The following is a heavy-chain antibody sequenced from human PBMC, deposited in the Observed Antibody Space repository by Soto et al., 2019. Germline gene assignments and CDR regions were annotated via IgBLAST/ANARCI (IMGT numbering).Heavy chain of an antibody. V-gene: IGHV3-33*01. J-gene: IGHJ6*02. CDR2: IWYDGSNK. CDR1: GFTFSSYG. CDR3: ARDGRYCGGDCYSYYYYYGMDV. Sequence: QVQLVESGGGVVQPGRSLRLSCAASGFTFSSYGMHWVRQAPGKGLEWVAVIWYDGSNKYYADSVKGRFTISRDNSKNTLYPQMNSLRAEDTAGYYCARDGRYCGGDCYSYYYYYGMDVWGQGTTVTVSS. D-gene: IGHD2-21*02.